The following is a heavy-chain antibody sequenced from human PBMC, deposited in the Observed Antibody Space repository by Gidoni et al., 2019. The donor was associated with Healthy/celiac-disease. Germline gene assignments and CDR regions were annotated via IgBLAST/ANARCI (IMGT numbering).Heavy chain of an antibody. V-gene: IGHV4-39*01. CDR3: ARLPLYYDSSGYYLKLGYYGMYV. CDR1: GASISSSSYY. J-gene: IGHJ6*02. CDR2: IYYSVST. Sequence: QLQLQEAVPGLVKPSETLSLTSTVSGASISSSSYYWCWIRQPPGKALEWIGSIYYSVSTYYNTSLKSRVTRAVETSKKQFSLKLSSVTAADTAVYYCARLPLYYDSSGYYLKLGYYGMYVWGQGTTVTVSS. D-gene: IGHD3-22*01.